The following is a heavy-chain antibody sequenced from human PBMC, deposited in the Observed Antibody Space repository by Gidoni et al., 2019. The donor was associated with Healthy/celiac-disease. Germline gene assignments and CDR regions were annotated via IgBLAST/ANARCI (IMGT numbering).Heavy chain of an antibody. CDR2: ISSNGGST. Sequence: EAQLVESGGGWVQTGGSLRLSCSASGFTFRSYAMHWVRQAPGKGLEYVSAISSNGGSTYYADSVKGRFTISRDNSKNTLYLQMSSLRAEDTAVYYCVKSGGSGWSSTFDYWGQGTLVTVSS. CDR3: VKSGGSGWSSTFDY. CDR1: GFTFRSYA. D-gene: IGHD6-19*01. V-gene: IGHV3-64D*06. J-gene: IGHJ4*02.